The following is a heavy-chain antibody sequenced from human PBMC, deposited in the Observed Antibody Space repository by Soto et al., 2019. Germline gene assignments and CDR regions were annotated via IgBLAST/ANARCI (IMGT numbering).Heavy chain of an antibody. J-gene: IGHJ5*02. CDR1: GFTFSSYW. D-gene: IGHD2-2*01. CDR2: IKQDGSEK. Sequence: GGSLRLSCAASGFTFSSYWMSWVRQAPGKGLEWVANIKQDGSEKYYVDSVKGRFTISRDNAKNSLYLQMNSLSAEDTAVYYCARDRFVVVPAAMNWFDPWGQGTLVTVSS. CDR3: ARDRFVVVPAAMNWFDP. V-gene: IGHV3-7*01.